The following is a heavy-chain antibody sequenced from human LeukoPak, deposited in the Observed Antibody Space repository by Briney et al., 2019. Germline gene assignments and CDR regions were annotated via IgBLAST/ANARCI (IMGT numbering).Heavy chain of an antibody. CDR1: GFTFSSYG. D-gene: IGHD6-19*01. CDR2: IWYDGSNE. Sequence: PGGSLRLSCAASGFTFSSYGMHWVRQAPGKGLEWVAVIWYDGSNEYYADSVKGRFTISRDNSKNTLYLQMNSLRAEDTAVYYCARDREYSSGWNYYYYYGMDVWGQGTTVTVSS. CDR3: ARDREYSSGWNYYYYYGMDV. V-gene: IGHV3-33*01. J-gene: IGHJ6*02.